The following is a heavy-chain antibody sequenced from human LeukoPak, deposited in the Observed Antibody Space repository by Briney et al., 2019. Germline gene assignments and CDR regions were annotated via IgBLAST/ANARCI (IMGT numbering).Heavy chain of an antibody. CDR3: ARLSRGRPFDY. V-gene: IGHV1-18*01. CDR2: ISAYNGNT. D-gene: IGHD2/OR15-2a*01. J-gene: IGHJ4*02. CDR1: GGTFSSYA. Sequence: ASVKVSCKASGGTFSSYAISWVRQAPGQGLVWMGWISAYNGNTNYAQKLQGRVTMTTDTSTSTAYMELRSLRSDDTAVYYCARLSRGRPFDYWGQGTLVTVSS.